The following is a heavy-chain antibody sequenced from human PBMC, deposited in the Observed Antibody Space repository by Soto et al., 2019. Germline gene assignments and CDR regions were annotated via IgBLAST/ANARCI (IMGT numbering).Heavy chain of an antibody. D-gene: IGHD2-2*01. Sequence: ASVKVSCKASGYTFTSYAMHWVRQAPGQRLEWMGWINAGNGVTKYSQKFQGRVTMTRDTSARTAYMELSSLRSEDTAVYYCARSFCSSTNCYRPFNYWGPGTLVTVSS. V-gene: IGHV1-3*01. CDR1: GYTFTSYA. CDR2: INAGNGVT. J-gene: IGHJ4*02. CDR3: ARSFCSSTNCYRPFNY.